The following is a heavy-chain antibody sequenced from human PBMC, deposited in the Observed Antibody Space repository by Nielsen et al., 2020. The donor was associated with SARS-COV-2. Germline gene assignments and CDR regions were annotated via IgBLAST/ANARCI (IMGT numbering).Heavy chain of an antibody. Sequence: SETLSLTCTVSGGSISSYYWSWIWQPPGKGLEWIGYIYYSGSTNYNPSLKSRVTISVDTSKNQFSLKLSSVTAADTAVYYCARGHSSPSWYYYMDVWGKGTTVTVSS. CDR2: IYYSGST. CDR1: GGSISSYY. V-gene: IGHV4-59*01. J-gene: IGHJ6*03. CDR3: ARGHSSPSWYYYMDV. D-gene: IGHD6-13*01.